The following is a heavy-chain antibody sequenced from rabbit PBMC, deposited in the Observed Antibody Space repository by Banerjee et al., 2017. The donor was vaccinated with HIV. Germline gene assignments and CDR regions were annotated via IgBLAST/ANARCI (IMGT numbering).Heavy chain of an antibody. J-gene: IGHJ4*02. Sequence: QEQLEESGGGLVQPEGSLTLTCTASGFSFSNKYVMCWVRQAPGKGLEWIACIYAGSSGGTYVAGWVNDRFIITRSTWLNTVTLKMTSLTAADTATYFCAKDCGGDYDWDMGLWGPGTLVTVS. CDR3: AKDCGGDYDWDMGL. V-gene: IGHV1S45*01. D-gene: IGHD2-1*01. CDR2: IYAGSSGGT. CDR1: GFSFSNKYV.